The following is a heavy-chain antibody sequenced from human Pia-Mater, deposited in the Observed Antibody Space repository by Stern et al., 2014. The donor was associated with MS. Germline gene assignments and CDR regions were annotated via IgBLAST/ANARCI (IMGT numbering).Heavy chain of an antibody. V-gene: IGHV3-74*02. CDR2: INTDGSST. D-gene: IGHD6-19*01. J-gene: IGHJ4*02. CDR1: GFTFSSYW. CDR3: ASGYSSGWVFDY. Sequence: EDQLVESGGGLVQPGGSLRLSCAASGFTFSSYWMHWVRQAPGKGLVGVSRINTDGSSTSYADSVKGRFTISRDNAKNTLYLQMNSLRAEDTAVYYCASGYSSGWVFDYWGQGTLVTVSS.